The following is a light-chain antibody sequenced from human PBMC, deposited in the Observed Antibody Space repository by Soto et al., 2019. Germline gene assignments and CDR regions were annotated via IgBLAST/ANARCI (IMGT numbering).Light chain of an antibody. CDR2: EVS. CDR1: SSDVGGYTY. Sequence: QSALTQPPSASGSPGQSVTISCTGTSSDVGGYTYVSWYQQHPGKAPKLMIYEVSKRPSGVPDRFSGSKSGNTASLTVSGLQTEDEADYYCCSYGGSNNVIFGRGTKLTVL. CDR3: CSYGGSNNVI. V-gene: IGLV2-8*01. J-gene: IGLJ2*01.